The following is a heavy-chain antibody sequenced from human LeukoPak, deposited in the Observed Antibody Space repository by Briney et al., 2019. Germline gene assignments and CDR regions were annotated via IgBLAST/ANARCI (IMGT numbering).Heavy chain of an antibody. Sequence: GGSLRLSCAASGFTFSNYGMHWVRRAPGKGLEWVVVISYDGTKKYYADSVKGRFTISRDSSKNTLYLQMNSLRPEDTAVYYCARVVDTVTLYYGLDVWGQGTTVTVSS. CDR2: ISYDGTKK. J-gene: IGHJ6*02. CDR3: ARVVDTVTLYYGLDV. D-gene: IGHD4-17*01. V-gene: IGHV3-30*03. CDR1: GFTFSNYG.